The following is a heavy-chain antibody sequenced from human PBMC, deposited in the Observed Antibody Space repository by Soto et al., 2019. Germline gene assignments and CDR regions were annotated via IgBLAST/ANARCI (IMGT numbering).Heavy chain of an antibody. CDR2: IIPVFGIV. CDR1: GGTPSNSA. D-gene: IGHD6-19*01. V-gene: IGHV1-69*01. J-gene: IGHJ6*02. CDR3: ASGRIVVVGSRAYYGMDV. Sequence: QVQLVQSGAEVKKPESSVRVSCKDSGGTPSNSAFSWVRQAPGQGLEWMGGIIPVFGIVKYAQNLEGRVTITADEPTNTAYMEVSSLRHEDRAVYYCASGRIVVVGSRAYYGMDVWGQGTTVTVSS.